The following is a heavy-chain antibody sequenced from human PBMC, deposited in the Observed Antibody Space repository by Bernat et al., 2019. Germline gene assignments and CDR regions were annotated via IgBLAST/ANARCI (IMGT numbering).Heavy chain of an antibody. CDR3: RRHRRSRAERGSSDY. Sequence: QVQLVESGGGVVQPGRSLRLSCAASGFTFSSYAMHWVRQAPGKGLEWVAVIWYDGSNKYYADSVKGRFTISRDNSKNTLYLQMNSLRAEDTAVYYCRRHRRSRAERGSSDYWGQGTLVTVSS. CDR1: GFTFSSYA. J-gene: IGHJ4*02. D-gene: IGHD1-26*01. V-gene: IGHV3-33*01. CDR2: IWYDGSNK.